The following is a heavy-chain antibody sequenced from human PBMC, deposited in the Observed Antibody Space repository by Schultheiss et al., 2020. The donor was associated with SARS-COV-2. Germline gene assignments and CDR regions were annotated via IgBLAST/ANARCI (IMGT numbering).Heavy chain of an antibody. J-gene: IGHJ6*03. D-gene: IGHD6-19*01. CDR1: GGSFSGYY. CDR3: ARGEGSGWYSDYYYYMDV. V-gene: IGHV4-34*01. Sequence: SETLSLTCAVYGGSFSGYYWSWIRQPPGKGLEWIGSIYYSGSTYYNPSLKSRVTISVDTSKNQFSLKLSSVTAADTAVYYCARGEGSGWYSDYYYYMDVWGQGTTVTVSS. CDR2: IYYSGST.